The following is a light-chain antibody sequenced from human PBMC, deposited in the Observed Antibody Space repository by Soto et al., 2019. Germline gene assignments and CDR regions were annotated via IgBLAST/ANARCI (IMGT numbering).Light chain of an antibody. CDR1: TSNIGSKT. CDR3: ATWDDSLNGLYV. Sequence: QSVLTQPPSASGTPGQSVTISCSGSTSNIGSKTVSWYQQVPGAAPKLLIYSTNQWPSGVPERFSGSKSGTSASLTISGLQSEDEADYYCATWDDSLNGLYVFGPGPQLTVL. V-gene: IGLV1-44*01. J-gene: IGLJ1*01. CDR2: STN.